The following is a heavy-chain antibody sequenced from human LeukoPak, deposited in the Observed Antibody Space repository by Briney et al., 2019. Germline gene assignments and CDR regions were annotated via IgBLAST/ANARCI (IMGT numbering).Heavy chain of an antibody. D-gene: IGHD6-13*01. V-gene: IGHV3-11*04. CDR3: ARDLYSSSYWWFDP. Sequence: GGSLRLSCAASGFTFSDYYMSWIRQAPGKGLEWVSYISSSGSTIYYADSVKGRFTISRDNAKNSLYLQMNSLRAEDTAVYYCARDLYSSSYWWFDPWGQGTLVTVSS. CDR1: GFTFSDYY. CDR2: ISSSGSTI. J-gene: IGHJ5*02.